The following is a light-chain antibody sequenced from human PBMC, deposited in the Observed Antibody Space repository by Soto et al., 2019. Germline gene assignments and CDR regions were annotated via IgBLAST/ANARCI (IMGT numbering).Light chain of an antibody. CDR1: QSVRSN. CDR3: QQYNHWPYT. Sequence: EILMTQSPGTLSVSPGERATLSCRASQSVRSNLAWYQQKPGQAPRLLIYGASTRVTGLPARFSGSGSGTEFTLTISSLQSEDFVLYFCQQYNHWPYTFGQGTKLEIK. CDR2: GAS. V-gene: IGKV3-15*01. J-gene: IGKJ2*01.